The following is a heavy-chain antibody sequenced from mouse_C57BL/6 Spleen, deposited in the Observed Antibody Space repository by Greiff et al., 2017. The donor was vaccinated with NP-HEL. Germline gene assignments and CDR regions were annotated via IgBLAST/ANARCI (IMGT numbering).Heavy chain of an antibody. CDR2: INPNNGGT. CDR1: GYTFTDYY. Sequence: EVQLQQSGPELVKPGASVKISCKASGYTFTDYYMNWVKQSHGKSLEWIGDINPNNGGTSYNQKFKGKATLTVDKSSSTAYMELRSLTSEDSAVYYCAPHLLSYWGQGTTLTVSS. CDR3: APHLLSY. D-gene: IGHD2-1*01. J-gene: IGHJ2*01. V-gene: IGHV1-26*01.